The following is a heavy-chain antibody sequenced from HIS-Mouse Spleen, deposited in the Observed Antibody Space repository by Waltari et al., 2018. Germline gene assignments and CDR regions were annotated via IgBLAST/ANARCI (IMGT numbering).Heavy chain of an antibody. Sequence: QVQLVQSGAEVKKPGASVKVSCKASGYTFTGYYMHWVRQAPGQGLEWKGWVNPNSGGTNDAQKFQGRVTMTRETSISTAYMELSRLRSDDTAVYYCARDPEGPVGANAFDIWGQGTMVTVSS. CDR2: VNPNSGGT. J-gene: IGHJ3*02. CDR3: ARDPEGPVGANAFDI. CDR1: GYTFTGYY. D-gene: IGHD1-26*01. V-gene: IGHV1-2*02.